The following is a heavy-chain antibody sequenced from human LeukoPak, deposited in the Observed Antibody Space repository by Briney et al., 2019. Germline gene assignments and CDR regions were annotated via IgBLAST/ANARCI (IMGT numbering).Heavy chain of an antibody. D-gene: IGHD1-1*01. V-gene: IGHV3-43*02. CDR1: GFISRVYV. Sequence: GGSLRLCYGASGFISRVYVVHWVRQARGKGLEWGSLLRGDGGTTFCADFVEGRFTISRDNSKNSLYLQMNSLTSEDTALYYSARDVRVPRREGTSNEYLGGFDIWGRGTMVTVSS. CDR2: LRGDGGTT. J-gene: IGHJ3*02. CDR3: ARDVRVPRREGTSNEYLGGFDI.